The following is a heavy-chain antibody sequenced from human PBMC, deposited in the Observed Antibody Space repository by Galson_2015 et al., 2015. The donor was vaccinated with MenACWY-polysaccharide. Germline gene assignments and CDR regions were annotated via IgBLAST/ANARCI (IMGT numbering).Heavy chain of an antibody. CDR2: IHPNSGGT. D-gene: IGHD3-10*01. CDR1: GYTFSGYH. V-gene: IGHV1-2*02. J-gene: IGHJ4*02. Sequence: SVKVSCKASGYTFSGYHIHWVRQAPGQGLEWMGWIHPNSGGTTFAQKFQGRVTMTRDTSVSIVYMELNSLRYDGAAVYHCGGGGDGTGCGGCGGQGTLGTVSS. CDR3: GGGGDGTGCGGC.